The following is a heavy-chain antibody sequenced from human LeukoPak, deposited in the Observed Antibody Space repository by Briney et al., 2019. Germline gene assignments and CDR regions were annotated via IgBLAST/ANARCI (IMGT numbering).Heavy chain of an antibody. D-gene: IGHD3-10*01. CDR1: GGSISSYY. CDR2: IYYSGST. J-gene: IGHJ4*02. V-gene: IGHV4-59*01. CDR3: AREYGSGSFEFDY. Sequence: PSETLSLTCTVSGGSISSYYWSWIRQPPGKGLEWIGYIYYSGSTNYNPSLKSRVTISVDTSKNQFSLKLSSVTAADTAVYYCAREYGSGSFEFDYWGQGTLVTVSS.